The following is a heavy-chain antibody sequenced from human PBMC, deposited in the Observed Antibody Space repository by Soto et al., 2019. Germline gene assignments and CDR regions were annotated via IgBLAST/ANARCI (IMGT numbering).Heavy chain of an antibody. CDR1: GFNFNNYG. D-gene: IGHD6-13*01. V-gene: IGHV3-33*01. CDR2: IWNDGNGY. J-gene: IGHJ6*02. Sequence: QAQLVESGGGVVQPGRSLRLSCAASGFNFNNYGMHWVRQAPCKGLEWVAVIWNDGNGYYYANSVKGRFTISRDNSKNTLFLQMSSLRADDTAVYYCARRQISPPTRGAASARGGMDVWGQGTTVTVSS. CDR3: ARRQISPPTRGAASARGGMDV.